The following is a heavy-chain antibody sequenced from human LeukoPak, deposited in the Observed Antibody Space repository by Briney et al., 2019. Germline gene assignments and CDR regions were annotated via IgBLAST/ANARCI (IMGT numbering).Heavy chain of an antibody. Sequence: ASVKVSCKASGYTFTGYYMHWVRQAPGQGLEWMGRINPNSGGTNYAQKFQGRVTMTRDTSISTAYMELGRLRSDDTAVYYCARDPHYYDSSGFDYWGQGTLVTVSS. V-gene: IGHV1-2*06. D-gene: IGHD3-22*01. J-gene: IGHJ4*02. CDR2: INPNSGGT. CDR3: ARDPHYYDSSGFDY. CDR1: GYTFTGYY.